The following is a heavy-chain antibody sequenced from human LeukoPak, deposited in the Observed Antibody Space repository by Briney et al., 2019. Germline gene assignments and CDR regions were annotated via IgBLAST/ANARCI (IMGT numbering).Heavy chain of an antibody. V-gene: IGHV4-4*02. CDR1: GGSISSSNW. CDR2: IYHSGST. J-gene: IGHJ4*02. Sequence: SGTLSLTCAVSGGSISSSNWWSWVRQPAGKGLEWIGEIYHSGSTNYNPFLKSRVTISVDKSKNQFSLKLSPVTAADTAVYYCARADAALRYFDWLPVDYYFDYWGQGTLVTVSS. D-gene: IGHD3-9*01. CDR3: ARADAALRYFDWLPVDYYFDY.